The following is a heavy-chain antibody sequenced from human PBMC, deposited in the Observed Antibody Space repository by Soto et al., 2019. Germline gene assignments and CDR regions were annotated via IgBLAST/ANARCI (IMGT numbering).Heavy chain of an antibody. CDR1: GFTFSNYG. V-gene: IGHV3-30*18. Sequence: QVQLVESGGGVVQPGRSLRLSCAASGFTFSNYGMHWVRQAPGKGLEWVAVISFDGNTKYYGDSVNGRFIVSRDNSQNILNVQRNSLRPEDTAVYYCGKSKDLTGNDFKFDHWGQGTLVTVSS. CDR2: ISFDGNTK. J-gene: IGHJ4*02. D-gene: IGHD3-9*01. CDR3: GKSKDLTGNDFKFDH.